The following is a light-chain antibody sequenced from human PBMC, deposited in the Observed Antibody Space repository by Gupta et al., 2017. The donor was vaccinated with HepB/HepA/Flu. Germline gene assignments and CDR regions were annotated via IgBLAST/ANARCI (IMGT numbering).Light chain of an antibody. V-gene: IGKV1-39*01. J-gene: IGKJ1*01. Sequence: DIQMTQSPSSLSAFVGDRVTLTCRASQSISTYLVWYQQKSGKAPNLLIYGASTLQSGVPSRFSGSGSGTDFTLTISSLQPEDFATYYCQQSYITPRTFGQGTKVEIK. CDR1: QSISTY. CDR3: QQSYITPRT. CDR2: GAS.